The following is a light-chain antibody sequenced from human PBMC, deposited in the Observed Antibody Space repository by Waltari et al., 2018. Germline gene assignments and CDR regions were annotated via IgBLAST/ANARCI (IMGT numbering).Light chain of an antibody. CDR1: QSVSSN. Sequence: EIVMTQSPATLSVSPGERATLSCRASQSVSSNLAWYQQKPGQAPRLLIYGASTRATGSPARCTGSGSGTEFTRTNSSLQSEDFAVYFCQQYNNWLRLTFGGGTKVEIK. CDR2: GAS. CDR3: QQYNNWLRLT. J-gene: IGKJ4*01. V-gene: IGKV3-15*01.